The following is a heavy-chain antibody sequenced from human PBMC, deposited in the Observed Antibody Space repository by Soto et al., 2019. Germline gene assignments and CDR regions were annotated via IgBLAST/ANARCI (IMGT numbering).Heavy chain of an antibody. Sequence: EVHLEESGGGLVHPGGSLRLSCAASGFTFSSYWMNWVRQAPGKGREWVANIDEDGSEYNDAESVRGRFTISRDNAKNTLYLQMNSLRAADTAVYYCARTGDGHHDFLDYWGQGILVSVSS. J-gene: IGHJ4*02. CDR1: GFTFSSYW. CDR3: ARTGDGHHDFLDY. CDR2: IDEDGSEY. V-gene: IGHV3-7*01. D-gene: IGHD1-1*01.